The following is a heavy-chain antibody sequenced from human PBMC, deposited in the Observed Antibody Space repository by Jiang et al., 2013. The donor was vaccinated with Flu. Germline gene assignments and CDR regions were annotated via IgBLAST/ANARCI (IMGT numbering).Heavy chain of an antibody. CDR3: ARHAEITMVRGDHYFDY. Sequence: GPGLVKPSETLSLTCTVSGGSISSYYWSWIRQPPGKGLEWIGYIYYSGSTNYNPSLKSRVTISVDTSKNQFSLKLSSVTAADTAVYYCARHAEITMVRGDHYFDYWGQGTLVTVSS. J-gene: IGHJ4*02. CDR2: IYYSGST. V-gene: IGHV4-59*08. CDR1: GGSISSYY. D-gene: IGHD3-10*01.